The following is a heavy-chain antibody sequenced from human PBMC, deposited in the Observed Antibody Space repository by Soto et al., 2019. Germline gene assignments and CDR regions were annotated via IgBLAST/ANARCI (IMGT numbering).Heavy chain of an antibody. D-gene: IGHD3-10*01. CDR1: GFTFSSYA. Sequence: GGSLRFSCAASGFTFSSYAMSWVRQAPGKGLEWVSAISGGGGSTYYADSVKGRFTISRDNSKNTLYLQMNSLRAEDTAVYYCANIPSSGIYYNDPYYYYGMHVPGQATTVTGSS. J-gene: IGHJ6*02. CDR2: ISGGGGST. CDR3: ANIPSSGIYYNDPYYYYGMHV. V-gene: IGHV3-23*01.